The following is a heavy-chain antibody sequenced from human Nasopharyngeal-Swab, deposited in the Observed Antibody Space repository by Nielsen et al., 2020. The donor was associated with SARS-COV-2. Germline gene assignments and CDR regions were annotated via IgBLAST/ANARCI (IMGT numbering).Heavy chain of an antibody. D-gene: IGHD3-22*01. CDR2: IGSSGSLS. CDR1: GFTFSSYR. J-gene: IGHJ3*02. Sequence: GGSLRLSCAASGFTFSSYRMSWVRQAPGKGLEWVSVIGSSGSLSYNADSVKGRFTISRDNDKNSLYLQMNSLRVEDTAVYYCARNYYDNSGYYPDAFDIWGHGTKVTVSS. V-gene: IGHV3-21*01. CDR3: ARNYYDNSGYYPDAFDI.